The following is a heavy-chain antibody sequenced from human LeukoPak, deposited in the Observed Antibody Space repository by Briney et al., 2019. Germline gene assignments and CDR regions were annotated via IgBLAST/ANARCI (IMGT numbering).Heavy chain of an antibody. D-gene: IGHD5-18*01. CDR3: ARMPGYSYYYMDV. V-gene: IGHV4-38-2*02. CDR1: GYSISSGYY. J-gene: IGHJ6*03. CDR2: IYHSGST. Sequence: SETLSLTCTVSGYSISSGYYWGWIRQPPGKGLVWIGSIYHSGSTYYNPSLKSRVTISVDTSKNQFSLKLSSVTAADTAVYYCARMPGYSYYYMDVWGKGTTVTVSS.